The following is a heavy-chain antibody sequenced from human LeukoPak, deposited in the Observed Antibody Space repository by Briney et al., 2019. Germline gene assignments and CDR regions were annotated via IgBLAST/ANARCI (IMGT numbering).Heavy chain of an antibody. CDR2: SYSGGST. V-gene: IGHV3-66*02. Sequence: GGSLRLSCAASGFTVSSNYMSWVRQAPGKGLEWVSVSYSGGSTYSADSVKGRFTISRDNSKNTLYLQMNSLRAEDTAVYYCSSYDSTGYYLPVYWGQGTLVTVSS. D-gene: IGHD3-22*01. CDR3: SSYDSTGYYLPVY. CDR1: GFTVSSNY. J-gene: IGHJ4*02.